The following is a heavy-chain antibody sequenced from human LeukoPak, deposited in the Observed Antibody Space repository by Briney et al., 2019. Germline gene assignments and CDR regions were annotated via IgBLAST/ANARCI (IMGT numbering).Heavy chain of an antibody. D-gene: IGHD3-22*01. CDR1: GGSFSGYY. V-gene: IGHV4-34*01. CDR3: VRGLWYYDSSNYFDY. CDR2: INHSGST. Sequence: SETLSLTCAVYGGSFSGYYWSWIRQPPGKGLEWIGEINHSGSTNYNPSLKSRVTISVDTSKNQFSLKLSSVTAADTAVYYCVRGLWYYDSSNYFDYWGQGTLVTVSS. J-gene: IGHJ4*02.